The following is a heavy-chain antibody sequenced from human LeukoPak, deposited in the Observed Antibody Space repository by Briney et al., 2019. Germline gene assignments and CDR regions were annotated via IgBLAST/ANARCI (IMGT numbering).Heavy chain of an antibody. V-gene: IGHV4-30-4*01. CDR2: IYYSGST. CDR1: GGSISSGDYY. CDR3: ARGHNLDY. D-gene: IGHD2-21*01. Sequence: PSETLSLTCTVSGGSISSGDYYWSWVRKPPGKGLEWIGYIYYSGSTYYNPSLKSRVTISVDTSKNQFSLKLSSVSAADTAVYYCARGHNLDYWGQGTLVTVSS. J-gene: IGHJ4*02.